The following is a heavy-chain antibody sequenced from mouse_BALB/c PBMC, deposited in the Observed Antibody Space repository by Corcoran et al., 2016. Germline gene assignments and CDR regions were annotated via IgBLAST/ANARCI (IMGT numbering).Heavy chain of an antibody. CDR1: GYTFTSYV. J-gene: IGHJ1*01. Sequence: EVQLQQSGPELVKTGASVKMCCKAFGYTFTSYVMHWVKQKPGQGLEWIGYINPYNDGTKYNEKFKGKATLTSDKSSSTAYRELSSLTSEDSAVYYCFNWNWYFDVCGAGTTVTVSS. V-gene: IGHV1S136*01. D-gene: IGHD4-1*01. CDR2: INPYNDGT. CDR3: FNWNWYFDV.